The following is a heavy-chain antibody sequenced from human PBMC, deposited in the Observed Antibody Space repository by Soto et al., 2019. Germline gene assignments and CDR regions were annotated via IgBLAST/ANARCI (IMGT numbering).Heavy chain of an antibody. CDR2: ISSSSSYT. CDR3: ARHDTEDSSSWYY. D-gene: IGHD6-13*01. J-gene: IGHJ4*02. V-gene: IGHV3-11*06. Sequence: GGSLRLSCAASGFTFSDYYMSWIRQAPGKGLEWVSYISSSSSYTNYADSVKGRFTISRDNAKNSLYLQMNSRRAEDTAVYYCARHDTEDSSSWYYWGQGTLVTVSS. CDR1: GFTFSDYY.